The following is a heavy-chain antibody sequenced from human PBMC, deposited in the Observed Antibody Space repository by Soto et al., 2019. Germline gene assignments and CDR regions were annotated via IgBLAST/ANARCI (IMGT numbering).Heavy chain of an antibody. V-gene: IGHV1-69*05. CDR2: IIPIFGTA. CDR3: APGGFPPYYSSGMDV. CDR1: GGTFSSYA. Sequence: QVQLVQSGAEVKKPGSSVKVSCKASGGTFSSYAISWVRQAPGQGLEWMGGIIPIFGTANYAQKFQGRVTIXXDXSXXTGYMELSSLRSEDTAVYYCAPGGFPPYYSSGMDVWGQGTTVTVSS. J-gene: IGHJ6*02. D-gene: IGHD3-10*01.